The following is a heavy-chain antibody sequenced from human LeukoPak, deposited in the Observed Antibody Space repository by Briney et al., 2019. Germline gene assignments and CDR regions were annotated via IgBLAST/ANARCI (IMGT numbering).Heavy chain of an antibody. CDR3: SRASHRGYTSSCGEN. Sequence: PGGSLRLSCAASGFAFRIHAMHWVRQAPGKGLDWVAVISFDGSNKYYTDSVKGRLTISRDDSTNALYLQMTSLRPEDTAVYYCSRASHRGYTSSCGENWGQGTLVTVSS. CDR1: GFAFRIHA. J-gene: IGHJ4*02. D-gene: IGHD6-13*01. CDR2: ISFDGSNK. V-gene: IGHV3-30-3*01.